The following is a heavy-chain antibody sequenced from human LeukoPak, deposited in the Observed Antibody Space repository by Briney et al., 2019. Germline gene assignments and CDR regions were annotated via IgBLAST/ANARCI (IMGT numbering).Heavy chain of an antibody. CDR3: ARVRFFYYNMDV. J-gene: IGHJ6*02. D-gene: IGHD3-3*01. Sequence: ASVKVPCKASGYTFTDCYIHWVRQVPGQGLEWMGWVDPNSEGTNYAQKFQGRVTMTRDTSISTAYMELSRLRSDDTAVYYCARVRFFYYNMDVWGQGTTVTVSS. V-gene: IGHV1-2*02. CDR2: VDPNSEGT. CDR1: GYTFTDCY.